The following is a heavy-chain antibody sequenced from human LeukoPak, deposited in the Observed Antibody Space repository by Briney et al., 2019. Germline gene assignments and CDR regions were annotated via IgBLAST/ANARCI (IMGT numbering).Heavy chain of an antibody. D-gene: IGHD1-26*01. J-gene: IGHJ4*02. V-gene: IGHV1-24*01. CDR1: GYTLTELS. CDR2: FDPEDGET. Sequence: ASVKVSCKVSGYTLTELSMHWVRQAPGKGLEWMGGFDPEDGETIYAQKFQGRVTMTEDTSTDTAYMELSSLRSEDTAVYYCATDEWELTGFGYWGQGTLVIVSS. CDR3: ATDEWELTGFGY.